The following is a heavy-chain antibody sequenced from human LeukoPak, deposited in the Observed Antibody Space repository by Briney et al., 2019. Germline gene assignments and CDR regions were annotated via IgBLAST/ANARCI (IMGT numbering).Heavy chain of an antibody. CDR3: ARRYSGSYTSMFDY. CDR1: GGSISSSSYY. D-gene: IGHD1-26*01. Sequence: SETLSLTCTVSGGSISSSSYYWGWIRQPPGKGLEWIGSIYYSGSTYYNPSLKSRVTISVATSKNQFSLKLSSVTAADTAVYYCARRYSGSYTSMFDYWGQGTLVAVSS. J-gene: IGHJ4*02. CDR2: IYYSGST. V-gene: IGHV4-39*01.